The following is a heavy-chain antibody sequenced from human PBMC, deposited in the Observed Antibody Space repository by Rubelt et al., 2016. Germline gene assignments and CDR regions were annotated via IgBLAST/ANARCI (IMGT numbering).Heavy chain of an antibody. CDR3: ARPSDYGDYIGY. CDR2: VIYSGST. D-gene: IGHD4-17*01. V-gene: IGHV4-34*12. J-gene: IGHJ4*02. CDR1: GGSFSGYY. Sequence: QVQLQQWGAGLLKPSETLSLTCAVYGGSFSGYYWSWIRQPPGKGLEWIGSVIYSGSTYYNPSLKSRLTISVDTSKSQFSLKLSSVTAADTAVYYCARPSDYGDYIGYWGRGTPVTVSS.